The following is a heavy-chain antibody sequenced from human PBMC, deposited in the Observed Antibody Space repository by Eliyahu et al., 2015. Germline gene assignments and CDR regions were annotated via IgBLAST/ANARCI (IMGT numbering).Heavy chain of an antibody. CDR1: GXIFSSYA. D-gene: IGHD1-26*01. Sequence: EVQLLESGGGLVQPGGSLRLSCAASGXIFSSYAMNWVRQAPGKGLEWVSGISGSGSSTYYADSVKGRFTLSRDNSKNMLYVQMNSLRAEDTAVYYCAKGGNSGSYGVSPYYFDHWGQGTLVTVSS. CDR3: AKGGNSGSYGVSPYYFDH. V-gene: IGHV3-23*01. J-gene: IGHJ4*02. CDR2: ISGSGSST.